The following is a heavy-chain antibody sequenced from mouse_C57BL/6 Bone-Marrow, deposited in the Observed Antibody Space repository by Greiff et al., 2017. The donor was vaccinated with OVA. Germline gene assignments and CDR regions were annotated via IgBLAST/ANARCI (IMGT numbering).Heavy chain of an antibody. D-gene: IGHD3-3*01. CDR1: GFTFSDYY. CDR3: ARHRAGVRDAMDY. Sequence: EVKLMESGGGLVKPGGSLKLSCAASGFTFSDYYMYWVRQTPEKRLEWVAYISNGGGSTYYPDTVKGRFTISRDNAKNTLYLQMSRLKSEDTAMYYCARHRAGVRDAMDYWGQGTSVTVSS. J-gene: IGHJ4*01. V-gene: IGHV5-12*01. CDR2: ISNGGGST.